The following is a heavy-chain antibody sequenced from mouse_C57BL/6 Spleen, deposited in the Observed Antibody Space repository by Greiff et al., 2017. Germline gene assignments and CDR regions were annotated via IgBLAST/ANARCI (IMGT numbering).Heavy chain of an antibody. Sequence: EVQLQQSGPELVKPGASVKLSCKASGYSFTDYNMNWVKPSNGKSLEWIGVINPNNGTTSYNQQFKGKATLTVDKTSSTAYMQLNRLTSEDSAVYYWAIGGYDYEGPRFAYWGQGTLVTVSA. CDR3: AIGGYDYEGPRFAY. CDR1: GYSFTDYN. CDR2: INPNNGTT. D-gene: IGHD2-4*01. J-gene: IGHJ3*01. V-gene: IGHV1-39*01.